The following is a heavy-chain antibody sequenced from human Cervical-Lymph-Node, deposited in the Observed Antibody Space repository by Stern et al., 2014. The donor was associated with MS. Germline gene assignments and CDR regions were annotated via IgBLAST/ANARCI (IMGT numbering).Heavy chain of an antibody. Sequence: EVQLVESGGGLVQPGESLRLSCAVSGFTFSNYWMTWVRQAPGKGLEWVASIKTDGSEKSYLASVKGRFTISRDNAKNSLYLQMNSLRAEDTAVYYCARAVRELGTWGQGTLVTVSS. J-gene: IGHJ5*02. V-gene: IGHV3-7*01. CDR2: IKTDGSEK. CDR3: ARAVRELGT. D-gene: IGHD1-7*01. CDR1: GFTFSNYW.